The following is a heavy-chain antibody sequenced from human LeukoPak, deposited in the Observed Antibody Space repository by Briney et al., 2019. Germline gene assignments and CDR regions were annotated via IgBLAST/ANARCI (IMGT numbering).Heavy chain of an antibody. J-gene: IGHJ4*02. D-gene: IGHD6-13*01. CDR1: GFTFSNYG. CDR2: ISNDGTT. Sequence: GGSLRLSCVASGFTFSNYGMSWVRQAPRKGLEWVSGISNDGTTYYADSVKGRFTIPRDKSENTMYLQMKSLRAEDTAVYYFARDFKQGGQGTLVTVSS. V-gene: IGHV3-23*01. CDR3: ARDFKQ.